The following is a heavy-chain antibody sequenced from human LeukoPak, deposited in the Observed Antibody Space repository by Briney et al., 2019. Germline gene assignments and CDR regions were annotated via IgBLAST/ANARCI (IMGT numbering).Heavy chain of an antibody. J-gene: IGHJ5*02. D-gene: IGHD5-12*01. CDR1: GGSVTSSGFY. CDR3: ARDVDGFDP. CDR2: IDYSGNT. Sequence: SETLSLTCTVSGGSVTSSGFYWSWIRQPPGTGLEWIGYIDYSGNTKYNPSLESRVTISVDTSRNQFSLKLTSVTAADTALYYCARDVDGFDPWGQGTLVTVS. V-gene: IGHV4-61*08.